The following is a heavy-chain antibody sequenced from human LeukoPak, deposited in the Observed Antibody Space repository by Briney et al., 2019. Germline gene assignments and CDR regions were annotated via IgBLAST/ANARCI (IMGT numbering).Heavy chain of an antibody. D-gene: IGHD5-18*01. V-gene: IGHV5-51*01. Sequence: GESLKISCKGSGYSFTTYWIGWVRQVPGKGLELMGIIYPCDSDTRYSPSFQGQVTISADKSISTAYLQWSSLKASDTAMYYCARRRDERGYKDIFDIWGQGTMVTVSS. CDR1: GYSFTTYW. J-gene: IGHJ3*02. CDR3: ARRRDERGYKDIFDI. CDR2: IYPCDSDT.